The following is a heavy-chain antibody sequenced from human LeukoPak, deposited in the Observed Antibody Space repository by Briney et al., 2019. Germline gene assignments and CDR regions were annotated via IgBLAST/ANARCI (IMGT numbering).Heavy chain of an antibody. J-gene: IGHJ4*02. CDR1: GGTFSSYA. D-gene: IGHD6-13*01. V-gene: IGHV1-69*13. Sequence: SVKVSCKASGGTFSSYAISWVRQAPGQGLEWMGGIIPIFGTANYAQKFQGRVTITADESTSTAYMELSSLRSEDTVVYYCARVRSGPAALDYWGQGTLVTVSS. CDR3: ARVRSGPAALDY. CDR2: IIPIFGTA.